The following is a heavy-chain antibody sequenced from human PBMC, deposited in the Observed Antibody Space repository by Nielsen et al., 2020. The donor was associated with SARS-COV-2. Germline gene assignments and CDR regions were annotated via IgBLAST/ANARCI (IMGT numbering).Heavy chain of an antibody. J-gene: IGHJ6*02. D-gene: IGHD3-10*01. V-gene: IGHV3-9*01. CDR2: ISRDSGSI. CDR1: GFSFNEYA. Sequence: GGSLRLSCAASGFSFNEYAMYWVRQAPGKGLEWVSGISRDSGSIDYVDSVKGRFTISRDNAKNSLYLQMNSLRVEDTALYYCARDRSGFTMVRTYAMDVWGQGTTVTVSS. CDR3: ARDRSGFTMVRTYAMDV.